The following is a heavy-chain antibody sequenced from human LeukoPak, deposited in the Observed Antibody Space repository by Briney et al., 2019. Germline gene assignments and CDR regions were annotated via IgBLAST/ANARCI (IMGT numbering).Heavy chain of an antibody. J-gene: IGHJ4*02. Sequence: GGSLRLSCAASGFTFSNAWMSWVRQAPGKGLEWVGRIKSKTDGGTTDYAAPVKGRSTISRDDSKNTLYLQMNSLKTEDTGVYYCTTIRYCSGGSCKDYWGQGTLVTVSS. V-gene: IGHV3-15*01. D-gene: IGHD2-15*01. CDR1: GFTFSNAW. CDR3: TTIRYCSGGSCKDY. CDR2: IKSKTDGGTT.